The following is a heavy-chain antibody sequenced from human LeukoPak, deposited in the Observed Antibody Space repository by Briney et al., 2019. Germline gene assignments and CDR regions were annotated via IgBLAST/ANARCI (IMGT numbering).Heavy chain of an antibody. Sequence: PSETLSLTCSVSGGSISSYFWSWIRQPPGKGLEWIGYIYYSGSTNYNPSLKSRVTISVDTSKNQFSLKLSSVTAADTAVYYCARIQRKRGYNCAYLPGYFDYWGQGTLVTVSS. D-gene: IGHD5-18*01. V-gene: IGHV4-59*01. CDR2: IYYSGST. CDR1: GGSISSYF. CDR3: ARIQRKRGYNCAYLPGYFDY. J-gene: IGHJ4*02.